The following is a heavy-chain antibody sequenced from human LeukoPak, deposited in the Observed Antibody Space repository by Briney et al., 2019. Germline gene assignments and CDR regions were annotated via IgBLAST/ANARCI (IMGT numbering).Heavy chain of an antibody. Sequence: GGSLRLSCAASGFTFSSYAMSWVRQAPGKGLEWVSAISGSGGSTYYADSAKGRFTISRDNSKNTLYLQMNSLRAEDTAVYYCAKPGYSSSWYGYYFDYWGQGTLVTVSS. CDR2: ISGSGGST. J-gene: IGHJ4*02. V-gene: IGHV3-23*01. CDR3: AKPGYSSSWYGYYFDY. D-gene: IGHD6-13*01. CDR1: GFTFSSYA.